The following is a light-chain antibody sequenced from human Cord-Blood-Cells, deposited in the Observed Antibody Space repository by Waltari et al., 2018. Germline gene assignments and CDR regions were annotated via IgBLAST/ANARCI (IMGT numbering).Light chain of an antibody. CDR3: QQYGSSPRRT. J-gene: IGKJ1*01. V-gene: IGKV3-20*01. Sequence: EIVLTQSPGTLSLSPGARATLSCRASQSVSSSYLAWYQQKPGQAPRLLIYGASSRAIGIPDRFSGSGSGTDFTLTISRLEPEDFAVYYCQQYGSSPRRTFGQGTKVEIK. CDR1: QSVSSSY. CDR2: GAS.